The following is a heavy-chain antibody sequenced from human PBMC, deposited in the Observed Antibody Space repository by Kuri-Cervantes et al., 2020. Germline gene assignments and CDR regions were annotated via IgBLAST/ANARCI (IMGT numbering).Heavy chain of an antibody. CDR2: IKQDGSEK. J-gene: IGHJ3*02. CDR3: VKDTGARGDTCDI. Sequence: GESLKISCAASGFTFSSYWMSWVRQAPGKGLEWVANIKQDGSEKYYVDSVRGRFSISRDNAKNCLYLQMNRLRADDTAVYYCVKDTGARGDTCDIWGQGTTVTVSS. V-gene: IGHV3-7*05. D-gene: IGHD3-10*01. CDR1: GFTFSSYW.